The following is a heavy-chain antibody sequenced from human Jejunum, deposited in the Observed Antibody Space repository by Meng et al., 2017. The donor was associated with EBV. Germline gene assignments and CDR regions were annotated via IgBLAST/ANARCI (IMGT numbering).Heavy chain of an antibody. D-gene: IGHD6-13*01. CDR3: ARGSSWNRGDY. Sequence: QVHLEQSGAEVKKPGASVKVSCKASGYTLTNYALHWVRQAPGQGLEWMGYISADSGDTKNSQKFQGRVTFTRDTSASTVYMELSSLRSEDTAMYYCARGSSWNRGDYWGQGTLVTVSS. CDR1: GYTLTNYA. V-gene: IGHV1-3*01. J-gene: IGHJ4*02. CDR2: ISADSGDT.